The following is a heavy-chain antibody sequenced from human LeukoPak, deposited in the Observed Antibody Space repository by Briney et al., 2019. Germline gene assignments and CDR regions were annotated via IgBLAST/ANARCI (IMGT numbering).Heavy chain of an antibody. V-gene: IGHV3-33*01. Sequence: GRSLRLSCAASGFTFSSYGMHWVRQAPGKGLEWVAVIWYDGSNKYYADSVKGRFTISRDNPKNTLYLQMNSLRAEDTAVYYCAGGGLRYFDWLAMEAYYYYYGMDVWGQGTTVTVSS. CDR2: IWYDGSNK. J-gene: IGHJ6*02. CDR3: AGGGLRYFDWLAMEAYYYYYGMDV. D-gene: IGHD3-9*01. CDR1: GFTFSSYG.